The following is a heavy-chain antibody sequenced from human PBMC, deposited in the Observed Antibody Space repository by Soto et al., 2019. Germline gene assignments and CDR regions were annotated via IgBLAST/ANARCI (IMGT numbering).Heavy chain of an antibody. CDR2: ISTYTGNT. D-gene: IGHD4-17*01. Sequence: QVQLVQSGAEVKKPGASVKVSCKASGYTFTSYGINWVRQAPGQGLEWMGWISTYTGNTNYVQKLQGRVTMTTDTSTSTAYMEQRSLRSDDTAVYYCASHPLDGYGDYGLFEYWGQGTLVTVSS. J-gene: IGHJ4*02. V-gene: IGHV1-18*01. CDR1: GYTFTSYG. CDR3: ASHPLDGYGDYGLFEY.